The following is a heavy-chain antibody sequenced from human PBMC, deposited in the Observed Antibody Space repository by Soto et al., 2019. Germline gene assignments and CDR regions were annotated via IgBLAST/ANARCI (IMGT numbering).Heavy chain of an antibody. Sequence: PSQTLSLTCAISGDSVSSNSAAWNWIRQSPSRGLEWLGRTYYRSKWYNDYAVSVKSRITINPDTSKNQFSLQLNSVTPEDTAVYYCARDQLGCSSTSCYYYYGMDVWGQGTTVTVYS. CDR2: TYYRSKWYN. J-gene: IGHJ6*02. CDR1: GDSVSSNSAA. V-gene: IGHV6-1*01. D-gene: IGHD2-2*01. CDR3: ARDQLGCSSTSCYYYYGMDV.